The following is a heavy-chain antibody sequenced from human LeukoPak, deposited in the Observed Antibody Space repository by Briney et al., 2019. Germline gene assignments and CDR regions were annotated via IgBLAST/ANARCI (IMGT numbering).Heavy chain of an antibody. CDR1: GGTFSSYA. CDR2: IIPIFGTA. J-gene: IGHJ4*02. Sequence: AASVKVSCKASGGTFSSYAISWVRQAPGQGLEWMGGIIPIFGTANYAQKFQGRVTITTDESTSTAYMGLSSLRSEDTAVYYCARARYYYDSSGYYDYWGQGTLVTVSS. D-gene: IGHD3-22*01. CDR3: ARARYYYDSSGYYDY. V-gene: IGHV1-69*05.